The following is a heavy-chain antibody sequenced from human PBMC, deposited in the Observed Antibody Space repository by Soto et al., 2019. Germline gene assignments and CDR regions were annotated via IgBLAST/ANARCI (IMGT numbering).Heavy chain of an antibody. V-gene: IGHV3-33*01. CDR2: IWYDGSNK. Sequence: QVQLVESGGGVVQPGRSLRLSCAASGFTFSSYGMHWVRQAPGKGLEWVAVIWYDGSNKYYADSVKGRFTISRDNSKNTLYLQMDSLRSEDTAVYYCAHPFRSPALDIWGQGTMVTVSS. J-gene: IGHJ3*02. CDR1: GFTFSSYG. CDR3: AHPFRSPALDI.